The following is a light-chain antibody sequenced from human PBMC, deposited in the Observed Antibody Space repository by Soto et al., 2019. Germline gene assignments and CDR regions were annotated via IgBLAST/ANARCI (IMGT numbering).Light chain of an antibody. CDR3: QEYNRFSSWT. Sequence: EIVLTQSPGTLSLSPGERATLSCRASQSVSSSYLAWYQQKPGQAPRLLLYGASSRATGIPDRFSGSGSGTELTLTISSLQPNDFANYYCQEYNRFSSWTFGQGTKVDIK. CDR2: GAS. CDR1: QSVSSSY. V-gene: IGKV3-20*01. J-gene: IGKJ1*01.